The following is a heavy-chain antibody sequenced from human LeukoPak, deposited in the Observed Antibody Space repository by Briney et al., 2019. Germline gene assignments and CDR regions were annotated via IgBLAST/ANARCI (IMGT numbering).Heavy chain of an antibody. CDR2: IIPILRLA. CDR3: ARSYCDSPTYYMPFDY. Sequence: SVKVSCKASGGTFSSYTISLVRQAHGRGLEWMGRIIPILRLANYAQKFQGRVTITADKSTSTAFLELSSLRSEDTAVYYCARSYCDSPTYYMPFDYWGRGTLVTVSS. V-gene: IGHV1-69*02. D-gene: IGHD2/OR15-2a*01. J-gene: IGHJ4*02. CDR1: GGTFSSYT.